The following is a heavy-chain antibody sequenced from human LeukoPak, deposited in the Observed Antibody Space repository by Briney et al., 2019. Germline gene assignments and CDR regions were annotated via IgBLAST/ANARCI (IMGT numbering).Heavy chain of an antibody. Sequence: HPGGSLRLSCAASGFTVSSSYMSWVRQAPGKGLERVSVIYSGGSTYYADSVKGRFTISRHNSKNTLYLQMNSLRAEDTAVYYCASIGPNYYYYGMDVWGQGTTVTVSS. J-gene: IGHJ6*02. V-gene: IGHV3-53*04. CDR1: GFTVSSSY. CDR3: ASIGPNYYYYGMDV. CDR2: IYSGGST.